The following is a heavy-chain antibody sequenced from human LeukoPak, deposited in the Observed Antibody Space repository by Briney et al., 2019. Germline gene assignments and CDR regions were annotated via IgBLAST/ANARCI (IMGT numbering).Heavy chain of an antibody. CDR3: ARTIAGAGPYYFDY. Sequence: GGSLRLSCAASGFTISSSGMHWVRQAPGTGLEWVAVIWYDGSNKYYAESVKSRFTISRDNSKNTLFLQMNSLRADDTAVYYCARTIAGAGPYYFDYWGQGTLVTVSS. CDR1: GFTISSSG. CDR2: IWYDGSNK. D-gene: IGHD6-19*01. V-gene: IGHV3-33*01. J-gene: IGHJ4*02.